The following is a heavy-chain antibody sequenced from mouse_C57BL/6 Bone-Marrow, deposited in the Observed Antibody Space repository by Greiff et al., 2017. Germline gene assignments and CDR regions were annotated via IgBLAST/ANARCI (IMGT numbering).Heavy chain of an antibody. D-gene: IGHD1-2*01. J-gene: IGHJ2*01. CDR3: TTYALLRDY. V-gene: IGHV14-4*01. Sequence: EVKLVESGAELVRPGASVKLSCTASGFNIKDDYMHWVKQRPEQGLEWIGWIDPENGDTEYASKFQGKATITADTSSNTAYLQLSSLTSEDTAVYYCTTYALLRDYWGQGTTLTVAS. CDR1: GFNIKDDY. CDR2: IDPENGDT.